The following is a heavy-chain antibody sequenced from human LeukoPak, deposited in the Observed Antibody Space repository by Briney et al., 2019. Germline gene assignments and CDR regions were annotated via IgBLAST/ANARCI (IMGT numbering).Heavy chain of an antibody. CDR3: ARSGYS. D-gene: IGHD3-22*01. Sequence: GGSLRLSCAASGFTFSTYWMGWVRQAPGKGLEWVAKIKPDGSEKDHVDSVKGRFTISRDNAKNSLYLQMDSLRAEDTAVYYCARSGYSWGQGTLVTVSS. CDR2: IKPDGSEK. V-gene: IGHV3-7*01. CDR1: GFTFSTYW. J-gene: IGHJ4*02.